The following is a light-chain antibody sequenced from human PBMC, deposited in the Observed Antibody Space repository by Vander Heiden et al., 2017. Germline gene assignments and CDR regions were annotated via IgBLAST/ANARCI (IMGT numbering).Light chain of an antibody. CDR2: SAS. CDR3: QRTDKDPPIT. J-gene: IGKJ5*01. CDR1: QGISSY. Sequence: DIQLTQSPSSLSASVGDRVTITCRVSQGISSYLNWYRQKPGKGPKLLIYSASNLQSGVPSRFSGSGYGTDFTLTSSILQPEAVAAYYGQRTDKDPPITFGQGTLLEIK. V-gene: IGKV1-27*01.